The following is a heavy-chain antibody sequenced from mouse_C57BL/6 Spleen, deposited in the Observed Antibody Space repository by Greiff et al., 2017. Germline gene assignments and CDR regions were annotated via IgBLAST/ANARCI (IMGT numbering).Heavy chain of an antibody. D-gene: IGHD2-4*01. CDR2: ISNGGGST. CDR3: ARHDDYAMDY. J-gene: IGHJ4*01. V-gene: IGHV5-12*01. CDR1: GFTFSDYY. Sequence: DVQLVESGGGLVQPGGSLKLSCAASGFTFSDYYMYWVRQTPEKRLEWVAYISNGGGSTYYPDTVKGRFTISRDNAKNTLYLQMSRLQSEDTSMYYCARHDDYAMDYWGQGTSVTVSS.